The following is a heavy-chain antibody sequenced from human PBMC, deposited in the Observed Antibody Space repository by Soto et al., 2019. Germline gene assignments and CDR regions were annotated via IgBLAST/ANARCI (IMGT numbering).Heavy chain of an antibody. CDR3: AKFYDSSGYARAFDI. CDR2: ISYDGSNK. J-gene: IGHJ3*02. CDR1: GFTFSSYG. Sequence: PGGSLRLSCAASGFTFSSYGMHWVRQAPGKGLEWVAVISYDGSNKYYADSVKGRFTISRDNSKNTLYLQMNSLRAEDTAVYYCAKFYDSSGYARAFDIWGQGTMVTVSS. D-gene: IGHD3-22*01. V-gene: IGHV3-30*18.